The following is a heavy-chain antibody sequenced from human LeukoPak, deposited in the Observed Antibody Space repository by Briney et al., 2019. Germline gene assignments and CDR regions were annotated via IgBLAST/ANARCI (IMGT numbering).Heavy chain of an antibody. CDR1: GFTFSSYT. D-gene: IGHD4-23*01. V-gene: IGHV3-21*01. J-gene: IGHJ3*02. CDR3: GRERLLTPHDAFDI. CDR2: ISGNSNYI. Sequence: GGSLRLSCAASGFTFSSYTMTWVRQAPGKGLEWVSSISGNSNYILYARSLKGRFTISRDNARNTLYLQMNSLRAEDTAVYYCGRERLLTPHDAFDIWGQGTMVTVSS.